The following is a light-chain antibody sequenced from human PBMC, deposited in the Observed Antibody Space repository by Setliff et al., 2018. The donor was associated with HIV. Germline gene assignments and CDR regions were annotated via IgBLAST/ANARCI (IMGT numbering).Light chain of an antibody. CDR1: SSDFGSYNL. CDR3: CSYAGDSSYVG. CDR2: EGT. Sequence: QSVLTQPASVSGSPGQSITISCTGASSDFGSYNLVSWYQQHPGKVPKLLIYEGTKRPSGVSSRFSGSKSGNAASLTISGLQAEDEADYYCCSYAGDSSYVGFGGGTKGTVL. J-gene: IGLJ2*01. V-gene: IGLV2-23*01.